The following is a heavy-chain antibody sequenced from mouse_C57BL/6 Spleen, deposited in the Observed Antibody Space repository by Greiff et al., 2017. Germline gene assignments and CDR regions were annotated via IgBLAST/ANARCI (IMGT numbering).Heavy chain of an antibody. J-gene: IGHJ2*01. CDR2: ISDGGSYT. CDR1: GFTFSSYA. V-gene: IGHV5-4*01. CDR3: ARDGDGYYGY. D-gene: IGHD2-3*01. Sequence: EVHRVESGGGLVKPGGSLKLSCAASGFTFSSYAMSWVRQTPEKRLEWVATISDGGSYTYYPDNVQGRFTISRDNAKNNLYLQMSHLKSEDTAMYYCARDGDGYYGYWGQGTTLTVSS.